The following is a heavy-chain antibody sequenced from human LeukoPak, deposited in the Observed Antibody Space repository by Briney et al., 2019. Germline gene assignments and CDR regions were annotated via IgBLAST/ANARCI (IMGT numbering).Heavy chain of an antibody. CDR1: GGSISSYY. Sequence: KASETLSLTCTVSGGSISSYYWSWIRQPAGKGLEWIGRIYTSGSTNYNPSLKSRVTMSVDTSKNQFSLKLSSVTAADTAVDYCARDVGFGELQDAFDIWGQGTMVTVSS. J-gene: IGHJ3*02. CDR3: ARDVGFGELQDAFDI. CDR2: IYTSGST. D-gene: IGHD3-10*01. V-gene: IGHV4-4*07.